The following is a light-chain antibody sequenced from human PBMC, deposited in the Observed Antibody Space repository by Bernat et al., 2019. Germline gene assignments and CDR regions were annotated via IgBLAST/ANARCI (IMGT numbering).Light chain of an antibody. CDR1: QSLVHINGVTY. CDR3: MKSAKDQFT. J-gene: IGKJ3*01. CDR2: KVT. Sequence: PGEPASFSCRSSQSLVHINGVTYLDWYVQKPGQSPRLLIYKVTNRGSWVPEMFSGNGSGTDFTLQITRVEHEDVGVYCCMKSAKDQFTVGPGTKVDIK. V-gene: IGKV2-28*01.